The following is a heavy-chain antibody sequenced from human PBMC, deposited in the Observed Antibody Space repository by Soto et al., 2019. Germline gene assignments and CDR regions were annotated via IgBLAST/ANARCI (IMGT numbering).Heavy chain of an antibody. D-gene: IGHD3-3*01. CDR2: MNPNSGNT. V-gene: IGHV1-8*01. J-gene: IGHJ5*02. CDR1: GYTFTSYD. Sequence: ASVKVSCKASGYTFTSYDINWVRQATGQGLEWMGWMNPNSGNTGYAQKFQGRVTMTRNTSISTAYMELSSLRSEDTAVYYCASGNPYYDFWSGYYTGWFDPWGQGTLVTVSS. CDR3: ASGNPYYDFWSGYYTGWFDP.